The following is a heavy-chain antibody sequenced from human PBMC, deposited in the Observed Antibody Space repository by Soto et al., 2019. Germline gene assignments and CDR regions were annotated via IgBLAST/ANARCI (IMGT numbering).Heavy chain of an antibody. J-gene: IGHJ6*01. CDR1: GFTFSSYE. Sequence: PGWSLRLSCAASGFTFSSYEMNWVRQAPGKGLEGVSYISSSGSTIYYADSVKGRFTISRDNAKNSLYLQMNSLRAEDTAVYYCAREGCSSTSSYQNYYGMDGCGRGTT. CDR3: AREGCSSTSSYQNYYGMDG. CDR2: ISSSGSTI. V-gene: IGHV3-48*03. D-gene: IGHD2-2*01.